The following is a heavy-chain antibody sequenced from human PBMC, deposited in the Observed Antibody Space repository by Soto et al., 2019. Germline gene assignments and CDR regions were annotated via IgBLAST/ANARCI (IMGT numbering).Heavy chain of an antibody. J-gene: IGHJ4*02. CDR1: GGSISSSSYY. CDR2: IYYSGST. CDR3: ANSYSSGWYNFDY. V-gene: IGHV4-39*01. D-gene: IGHD6-19*01. Sequence: SETLSLTSTVSGGSISSSSYYWGWIRQPPGKGLEWIGSIYYSGSTYYNPSLKSRVTISVDTSKNQFSLKLSSVTAADTAVYYCANSYSSGWYNFDYWGQGTLVTVSS.